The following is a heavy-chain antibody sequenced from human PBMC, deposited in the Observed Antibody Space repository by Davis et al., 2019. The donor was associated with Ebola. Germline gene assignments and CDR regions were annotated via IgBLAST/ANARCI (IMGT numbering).Heavy chain of an antibody. Sequence: GESLKISCAASGFNFRDYSINWVRQAPGKGLEWVGRIRSKTNGGIIDYAAFVEGRFIISRDDSKNTLFLQINSLRTEDTAVYYCSTDPARGYWGQGTLVNVSS. CDR1: GFNFRDYS. CDR2: IRSKTNGGII. J-gene: IGHJ4*02. CDR3: STDPARGY. V-gene: IGHV3-15*07.